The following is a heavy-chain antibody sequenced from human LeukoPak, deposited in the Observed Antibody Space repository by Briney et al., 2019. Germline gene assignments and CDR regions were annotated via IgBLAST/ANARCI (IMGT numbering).Heavy chain of an antibody. CDR3: AREPTTFGYYYGMDV. CDR1: GGSISSSNW. D-gene: IGHD3-16*01. V-gene: IGHV4-4*02. Sequence: SGTLSLTCAVSGGSISSSNWWSWVRQPPGKGLEWIWEIYHSGSTNYNPSLKSRVTISVDRSKNQFSLKLSSVTAADTAVYYCAREPTTFGYYYGMDVWGQGTTVTVSS. J-gene: IGHJ6*02. CDR2: IYHSGST.